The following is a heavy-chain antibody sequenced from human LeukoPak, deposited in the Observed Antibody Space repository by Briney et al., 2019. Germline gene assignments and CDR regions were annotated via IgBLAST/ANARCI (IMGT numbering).Heavy chain of an antibody. CDR2: INPNSGGT. Sequence: ASVKVSCKASGYTFTGYYMHWVRQAPGQGLEWMGWINPNSGGTNYAQKFQGRVTMTRDTSISTAYMELSRLRSDDTVVYYCARGIYYDFWSGYRSTNDYWGQGTLVTVSS. J-gene: IGHJ4*02. CDR1: GYTFTGYY. D-gene: IGHD3-3*01. V-gene: IGHV1-2*02. CDR3: ARGIYYDFWSGYRSTNDY.